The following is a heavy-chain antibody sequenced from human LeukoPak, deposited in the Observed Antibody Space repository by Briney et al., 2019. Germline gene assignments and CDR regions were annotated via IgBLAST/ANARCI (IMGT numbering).Heavy chain of an antibody. D-gene: IGHD6-19*01. V-gene: IGHV3-23*01. CDR2: VSGSGST. J-gene: IGHJ4*02. Sequence: GGSLRLSCAASGFTFSTYAMSWVRQAPGKGLEWVSAVSGSGSTYYADSVKGRFTISRDNSKNTLYLQMISLRAEDTAVYYCAKDSSSSGWVGPFDYWGQGTLVTVSS. CDR3: AKDSSSSGWVGPFDY. CDR1: GFTFSTYA.